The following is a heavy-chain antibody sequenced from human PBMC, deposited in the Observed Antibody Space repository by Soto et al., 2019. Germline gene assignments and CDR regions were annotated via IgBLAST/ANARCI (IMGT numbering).Heavy chain of an antibody. D-gene: IGHD1-7*01. Sequence: SETLSLTCTVSGGSISSYYWSWIRQPPGKGLEWIGYIYYSGSTNYNPSLKSRVTISVDTSKNQFSLKLSSVTAADTAVYYCARRGGPITGTRYYYMDVWGKGTTVTVSS. CDR3: ARRGGPITGTRYYYMDV. CDR1: GGSISSYY. J-gene: IGHJ6*03. V-gene: IGHV4-59*08. CDR2: IYYSGST.